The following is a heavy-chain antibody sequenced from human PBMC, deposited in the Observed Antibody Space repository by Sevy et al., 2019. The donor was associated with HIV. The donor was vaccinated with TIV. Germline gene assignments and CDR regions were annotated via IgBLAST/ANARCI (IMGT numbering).Heavy chain of an antibody. D-gene: IGHD5-18*01. CDR2: ISGSGGST. CDR3: AKSPCAGGTWIQLWLFDY. Sequence: GGSLRLSCAASGFTFSSYAMSWVRQAPGKGLEWVSAISGSGGSTYYADSVKGRFTISGDNSKNTPYLKMNSLRAEDTAVYYCAKSPCAGGTWIQLWLFDYWGQGTLVTVSS. CDR1: GFTFSSYA. J-gene: IGHJ4*02. V-gene: IGHV3-23*01.